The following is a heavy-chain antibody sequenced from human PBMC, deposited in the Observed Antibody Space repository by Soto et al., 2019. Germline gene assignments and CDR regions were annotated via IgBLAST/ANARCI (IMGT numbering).Heavy chain of an antibody. D-gene: IGHD3-16*01. CDR1: GXXXVNYG. Sequence: QVQLVQSGDEVRKPGSSVKVSXXASGXXXVNYGIAWVRQXXGXGLEWMGWISPYSGNTHYASKVQGRLTMTTDTSTSTAYMDLGSLTSDDTAVYYCAMVXNYVTPTPQDVWGQGTTVTVSS. J-gene: IGHJ6*02. CDR3: AMVXNYVTPTPQDV. CDR2: ISPYSGNT. V-gene: IGHV1-18*01.